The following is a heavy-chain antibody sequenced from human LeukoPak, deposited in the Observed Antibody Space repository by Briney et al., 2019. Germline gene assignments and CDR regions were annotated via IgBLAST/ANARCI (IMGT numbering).Heavy chain of an antibody. CDR3: AKHGITGTLDY. V-gene: IGHV3-23*01. J-gene: IGHJ4*02. CDR2: ISGSGDNT. D-gene: IGHD1-20*01. Sequence: GGSLRLSCAASGFTFSSYAMSWVRQAPGKGLEWVSGISGSGDNTYYADSVKGRFTISRDNSKNTLYLQMNSLRAEDTAVYYCAKHGITGTLDYWGQGTLVTVSS. CDR1: GFTFSSYA.